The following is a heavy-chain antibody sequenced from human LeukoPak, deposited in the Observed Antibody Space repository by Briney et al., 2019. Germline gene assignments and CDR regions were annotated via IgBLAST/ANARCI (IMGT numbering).Heavy chain of an antibody. CDR2: IRGDGFDT. CDR1: GLTFTNSL. Sequence: GGSLRLSCTASGLTFTNSLMHWVRQAPGKGLVWVSRIRGDGFDTGYADSVKGRFTISRDNAKNTLYLQMNSLTADDTAVYYCARDLILGSGSLDYWGQGTLVTVSS. J-gene: IGHJ4*02. D-gene: IGHD3-10*01. V-gene: IGHV3-74*01. CDR3: ARDLILGSGSLDY.